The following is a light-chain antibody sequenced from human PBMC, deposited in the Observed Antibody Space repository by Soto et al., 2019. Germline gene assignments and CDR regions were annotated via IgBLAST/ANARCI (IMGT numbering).Light chain of an antibody. CDR3: QQYGISWT. Sequence: EIVLTQSPGTPSLSPGERATLSCGASQSVSSSYLAWYQQKPGQAPRLLIYGASSRATGIPDRFSGSGSGTDFTLTISRLEPEDFAVYYCQQYGISWTFGQGTKVDIK. J-gene: IGKJ1*01. CDR2: GAS. CDR1: QSVSSSY. V-gene: IGKV3-20*01.